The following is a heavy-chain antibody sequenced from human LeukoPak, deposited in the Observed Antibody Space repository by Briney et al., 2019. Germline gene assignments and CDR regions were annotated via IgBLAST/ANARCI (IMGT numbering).Heavy chain of an antibody. V-gene: IGHV1-2*02. D-gene: IGHD3-3*01. J-gene: IGHJ6*02. CDR1: GYTFTGYY. CDR3: ARDPVYDFWSGYSYYYYGMDV. Sequence: GASVKVSCKASGYTFTGYYIHWVRQAPGQGLEWMGWINPNSGGTNYAQKFQGRVTMTRDTSISTAYMELSRLRSDDTAVYYCARDPVYDFWSGYSYYYYGMDVWGQGTTVTVSS. CDR2: INPNSGGT.